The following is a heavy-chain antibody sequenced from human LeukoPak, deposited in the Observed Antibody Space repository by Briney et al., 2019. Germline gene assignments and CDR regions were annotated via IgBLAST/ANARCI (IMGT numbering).Heavy chain of an antibody. CDR2: INPNSGGT. CDR3: ARDDVLLWFGESLPYSRDYYYGMDV. J-gene: IGHJ6*02. V-gene: IGHV1-2*02. CDR1: GYTFTGYY. D-gene: IGHD3-10*01. Sequence: GASVTVSCKASGYTFTGYYMHWVRQAPGQGLEWMGWINPNSGGTNYAQKFQGRVTMTRDTSISTAYMELSRLRSDDTAVYYCARDDVLLWFGESLPYSRDYYYGMDVWGQGTTVTVSS.